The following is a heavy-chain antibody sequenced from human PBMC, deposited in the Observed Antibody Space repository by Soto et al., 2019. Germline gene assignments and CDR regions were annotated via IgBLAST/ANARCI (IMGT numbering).Heavy chain of an antibody. Sequence: PGGLLTLSCAASGFTFSSYAMSWVRQAPGKGLEWVSAISGSGGSTYYADSVKGRFTISRDNSKNTLYLQMNSLRAEDTAVYYCAKGTVVVVAATLYYFDYWGQGTLVTVSS. D-gene: IGHD2-15*01. CDR1: GFTFSSYA. V-gene: IGHV3-23*01. J-gene: IGHJ4*02. CDR2: ISGSGGST. CDR3: AKGTVVVVAATLYYFDY.